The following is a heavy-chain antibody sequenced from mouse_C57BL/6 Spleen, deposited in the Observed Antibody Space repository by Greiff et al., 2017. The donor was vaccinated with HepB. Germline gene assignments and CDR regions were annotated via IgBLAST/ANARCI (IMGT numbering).Heavy chain of an antibody. CDR2: ISNGGGST. CDR1: GFTFSDYY. Sequence: EVMLVESGGGLVQPGGSLKLSCAASGFTFSDYYMYWVRQTPEKRLEWVAYISNGGGSTYYPDTVKGRFTISRDNAKNTLYLQMSRLKSEDTAMYYCARPLTVNYYAMDYWGQGTSVTVSS. V-gene: IGHV5-12*01. D-gene: IGHD4-1*01. CDR3: ARPLTVNYYAMDY. J-gene: IGHJ4*01.